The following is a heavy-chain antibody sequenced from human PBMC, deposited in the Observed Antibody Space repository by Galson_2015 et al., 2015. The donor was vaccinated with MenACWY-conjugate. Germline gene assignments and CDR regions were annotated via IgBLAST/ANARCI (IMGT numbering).Heavy chain of an antibody. V-gene: IGHV5-51*01. Sequence: QSGAEVKKPGESLTISCRASDYTFTSFWIAWVRQTPGKGLELMGLIYPGDSDTRYSPSFQGQVTFSTDNSIKTAYLHLNSLKDSDSGMYYCAFAVDGNFFFDY. J-gene: IGHJ4*01. CDR2: IYPGDSDT. CDR3: AFAVDGNFFFDY. D-gene: IGHD6-19*01. CDR1: DYTFTSFW.